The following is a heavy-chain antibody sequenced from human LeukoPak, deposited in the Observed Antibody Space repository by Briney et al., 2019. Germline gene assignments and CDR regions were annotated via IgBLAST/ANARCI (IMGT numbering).Heavy chain of an antibody. D-gene: IGHD3-3*01. V-gene: IGHV3-23*01. CDR3: AKGSSEVFGVVIISEPPDY. CDR1: GFTFSSYA. J-gene: IGHJ4*02. CDR2: IGGSGGST. Sequence: GGSLRLSGAASGFTFSSYAMSWVRQAPGKGLEWVSAIGGSGGSTYYADSVKGRFTISRDNSKNTLYLQMNSLRAEDTAVYYCAKGSSEVFGVVIISEPPDYWGQGTLVTVSS.